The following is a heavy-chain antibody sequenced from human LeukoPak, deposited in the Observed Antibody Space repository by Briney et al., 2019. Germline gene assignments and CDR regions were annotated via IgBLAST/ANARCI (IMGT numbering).Heavy chain of an antibody. CDR2: ISSSGSTI. Sequence: PGGSLRLSCAASGFTFSDYYMSWIRQAPGKGLEWVSYISSSGSTIYYADSVKGRFTISRENSKNTLFLQMNNLRPEDTAVYYCAKDLDGWGSYDYWGQGTLVTVSS. CDR1: GFTFSDYY. J-gene: IGHJ4*02. CDR3: AKDLDGWGSYDY. D-gene: IGHD3-10*01. V-gene: IGHV3-11*04.